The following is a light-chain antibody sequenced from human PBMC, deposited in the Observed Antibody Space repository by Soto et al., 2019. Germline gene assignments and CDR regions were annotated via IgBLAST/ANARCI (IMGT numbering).Light chain of an antibody. Sequence: QSVLTQPPSASGSPGQSVTITCSGTSSDVGEENYVSWYQQHPGKVPKLILYEVSKRPLGVPDRFSGSRSGNTASLTVSGLRAEDEADYYCSSFAGSPVVFGGGTKLTVL. J-gene: IGLJ2*01. CDR2: EVS. V-gene: IGLV2-8*01. CDR3: SSFAGSPVV. CDR1: SSDVGEENY.